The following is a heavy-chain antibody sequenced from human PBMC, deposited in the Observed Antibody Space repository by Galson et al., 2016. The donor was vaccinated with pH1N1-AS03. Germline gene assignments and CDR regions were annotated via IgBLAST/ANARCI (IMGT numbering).Heavy chain of an antibody. Sequence: SLRLSCAASGFTFSTYAMSWVSQAPGKGLEWVSSISGADLSTYYADSVKGRFTVSRDNSKNTLYLQMNGLRAEDTAIYYCANPRASGTTMVTRLDYWGQGILVTVSS. J-gene: IGHJ4*02. CDR3: ANPRASGTTMVTRLDY. D-gene: IGHD5-18*01. CDR1: GFTFSTYA. CDR2: ISGADLST. V-gene: IGHV3-23*01.